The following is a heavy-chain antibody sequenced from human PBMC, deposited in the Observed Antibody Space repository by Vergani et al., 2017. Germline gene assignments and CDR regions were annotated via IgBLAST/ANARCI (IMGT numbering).Heavy chain of an antibody. V-gene: IGHV3-48*04. J-gene: IGHJ4*02. Sequence: EVQLVESGGGLVQPGGSLRLSCEASGFTFGDYTMNWVRQAPGKGLEWVSYITGSSSTTRYADSVRGRFTISRDNAKNSLYLQMNSLRAEDTAVYYCAPVVVPAAIGWGQGTLVTVSS. D-gene: IGHD2-2*02. CDR1: GFTFGDYT. CDR3: APVVVPAAIG. CDR2: ITGSSSTT.